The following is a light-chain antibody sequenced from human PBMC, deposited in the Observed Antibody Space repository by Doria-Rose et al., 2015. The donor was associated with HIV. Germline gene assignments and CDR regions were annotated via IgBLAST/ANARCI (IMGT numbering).Light chain of an antibody. Sequence: DIQVTQSPESLGMSLGERATLNCTSNQSLLYTSTNYLAWYQQKPGQPPKLLIYWASTRQSGVTARFSGSRSGTDFTLTIRSLEAEDVAVYYCQQYYDTPSFGPGTTVDIK. V-gene: IGKV4-1*01. J-gene: IGKJ3*01. CDR3: QQYYDTPS. CDR2: WAS. CDR1: QSLLYTSTNY.